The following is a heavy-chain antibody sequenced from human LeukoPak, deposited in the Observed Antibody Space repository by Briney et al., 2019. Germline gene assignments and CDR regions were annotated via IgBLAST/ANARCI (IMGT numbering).Heavy chain of an antibody. Sequence: VASVTVSCTASGYTFTSNYIDWVRQAPGQGLGWMGMIYPRDGSTSYPQKFQGRVTVTRDTSTSTVHMELSGLRSEDTAVYYCARDQEGFDYWGQGTLVTVSS. J-gene: IGHJ4*02. CDR1: GYTFTSNY. CDR3: ARDQEGFDY. CDR2: IYPRDGST. V-gene: IGHV1-46*01.